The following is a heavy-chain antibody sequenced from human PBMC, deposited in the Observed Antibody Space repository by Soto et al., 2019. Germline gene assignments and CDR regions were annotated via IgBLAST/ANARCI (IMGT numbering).Heavy chain of an antibody. Sequence: PVGSLRLSCVVSGFIVSRSHMMWVRQAPGKGLEGVSVIYNHGQINYVDPVKGRFTIARDNSKNTIYLQMNSLKVEDTAVYYCVRVTGAERHWGQGALVTVSS. D-gene: IGHD7-27*01. CDR3: VRVTGAERH. CDR2: IYNHGQI. V-gene: IGHV3-53*01. J-gene: IGHJ4*02. CDR1: GFIVSRSH.